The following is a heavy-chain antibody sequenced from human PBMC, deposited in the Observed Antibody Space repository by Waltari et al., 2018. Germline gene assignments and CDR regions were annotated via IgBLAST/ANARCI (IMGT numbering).Heavy chain of an antibody. CDR1: GGSFSGYY. Sequence: QVQLQQWGAGLLKPSETLSLTCAVYGGSFSGYYWSWIRQPPGKGLEWIGEINHSGSTNDNPSLKSRVTISVDTSKNQFSLKLSSVTAADTAVYYCARGGGADQKEYYFDYWGQGTLVTVSS. CDR3: ARGGGADQKEYYFDY. J-gene: IGHJ4*02. CDR2: INHSGST. V-gene: IGHV4-34*01. D-gene: IGHD1-26*01.